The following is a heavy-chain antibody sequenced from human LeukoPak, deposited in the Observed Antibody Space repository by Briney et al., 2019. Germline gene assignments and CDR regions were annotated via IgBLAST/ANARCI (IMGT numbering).Heavy chain of an antibody. J-gene: IGHJ4*02. CDR1: GGSISNYY. CDR3: AREAGFVVEAAAPFGY. D-gene: IGHD2-2*01. Sequence: SETLSLTCTVSGGSISNYYWSWIRQPPGKGLEWIGYIYYSGSTNYNPSLKSRVTISVDTSKNQFSLKLSSVTAADTAVYYCAREAGFVVEAAAPFGYWGQGKWVPVSS. CDR2: IYYSGST. V-gene: IGHV4-59*12.